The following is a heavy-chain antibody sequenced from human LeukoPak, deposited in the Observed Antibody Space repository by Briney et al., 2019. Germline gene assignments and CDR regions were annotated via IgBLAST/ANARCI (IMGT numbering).Heavy chain of an antibody. J-gene: IGHJ4*02. V-gene: IGHV5-51*01. CDR2: IYPGDSDT. CDR1: GYSFTNYW. Sequence: GESLKISCKASGYSFTNYWIGWVRQMPGKGLEWMGIIYPGDSDTRYSPSFQGQVTISADKSIRTAYLQWSSLKASDTAMYYCARLPPSRTFDYWGQGTLVTVSS. CDR3: ARLPPSRTFDY.